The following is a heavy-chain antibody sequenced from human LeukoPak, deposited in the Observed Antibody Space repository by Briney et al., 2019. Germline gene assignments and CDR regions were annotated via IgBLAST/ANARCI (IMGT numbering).Heavy chain of an antibody. CDR1: GYFSTAYY. CDR3: ARQVATKGEWAFDV. D-gene: IGHD5-12*01. Sequence: PSETLSLTCTVSGYFSTAYYWGWIRQPPGKGLEWMASIRPDGHTYTNSSLRNQLTISADMSRNEFFLKLNSLTAADTAVYYCARQVATKGEWAFDVWGQGTVVTVSS. J-gene: IGHJ3*01. V-gene: IGHV4-38-2*02. CDR2: IRPDGHT.